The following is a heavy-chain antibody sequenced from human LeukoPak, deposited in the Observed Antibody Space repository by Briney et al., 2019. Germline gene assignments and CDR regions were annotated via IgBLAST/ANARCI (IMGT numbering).Heavy chain of an antibody. CDR3: ASSGYCSGGSCYRGPTFDY. J-gene: IGHJ4*02. Sequence: SVKVSCKASGGTFSSYAISWVRQAPGQGLEWMGGIIPIFGTANYAQKFQGRVTITADESTSTAYMELSSLGSEDTAVYYCASSGYCSGGSCYRGPTFDYWGQGTLVTVSS. CDR1: GGTFSSYA. V-gene: IGHV1-69*13. D-gene: IGHD2-15*01. CDR2: IIPIFGTA.